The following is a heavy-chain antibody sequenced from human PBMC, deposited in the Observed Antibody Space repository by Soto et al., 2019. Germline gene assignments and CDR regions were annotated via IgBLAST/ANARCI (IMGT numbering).Heavy chain of an antibody. CDR3: ARGSFSSSSSWFDP. D-gene: IGHD6-6*01. CDR1: GGSIRSDANF. J-gene: IGHJ5*02. Sequence: SETLSLTCTVSGGSIRSDANFWSWIRQLPGRGLEWIGYISYTGRTYYTPSLNSRLTISLDTSKNLFSLRLSAVTAADTAVYFCARGSFSSSSSWFDPWGQGTLVTVSS. V-gene: IGHV4-31*03. CDR2: ISYTGRT.